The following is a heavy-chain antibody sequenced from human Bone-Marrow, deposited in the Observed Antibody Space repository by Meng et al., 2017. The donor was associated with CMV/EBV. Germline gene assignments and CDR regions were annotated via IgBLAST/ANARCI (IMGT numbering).Heavy chain of an antibody. CDR1: GFTFSSYW. D-gene: IGHD1-7*01. V-gene: IGHV3-74*01. Sequence: GGSLRLSCAASGFTFSSYWMHWVRQAPGKGLVWVSRINSDGSSTSYADSVKGRFTISRDNAKNTRYLQMNSLRAEDTAVYYCAREDRYNWNYGGVDYWGQGTLVTVPS. CDR2: INSDGSST. J-gene: IGHJ4*02. CDR3: AREDRYNWNYGGVDY.